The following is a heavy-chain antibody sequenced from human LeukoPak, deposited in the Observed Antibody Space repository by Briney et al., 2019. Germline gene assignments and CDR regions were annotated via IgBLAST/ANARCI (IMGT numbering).Heavy chain of an antibody. D-gene: IGHD6-19*01. J-gene: IGHJ4*02. Sequence: GGSLRLSCAASGFTFSNYAMNWVRQAPGKGLEWVSTISGSGGSTYYADSVKGRFTISRDNSGNTLYLQMNSLRAEDTAVYYCAKATAGPFDYWGQGTLVTVSS. CDR2: ISGSGGST. V-gene: IGHV3-23*01. CDR1: GFTFSNYA. CDR3: AKATAGPFDY.